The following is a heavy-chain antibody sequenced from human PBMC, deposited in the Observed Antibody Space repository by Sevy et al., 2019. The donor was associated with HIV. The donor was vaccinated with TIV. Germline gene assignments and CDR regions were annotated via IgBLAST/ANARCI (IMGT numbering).Heavy chain of an antibody. CDR1: GFSFSNYW. J-gene: IGHJ3*01. V-gene: IGHV3-30*18. Sequence: GGSLRLSCAASGFSFSNYWMSWVRQAPGKGLEWVAVVSYDGSTKYYADFVKGRFTISRDNSKNTVYLQMNTLRTEDTAVFYCAKGSKATDSAFDLWGQGTMVTVSS. CDR2: VSYDGSTK. D-gene: IGHD1-26*01. CDR3: AKGSKATDSAFDL.